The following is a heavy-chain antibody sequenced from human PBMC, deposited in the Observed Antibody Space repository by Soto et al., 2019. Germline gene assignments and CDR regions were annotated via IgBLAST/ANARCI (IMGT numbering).Heavy chain of an antibody. D-gene: IGHD2-15*01. CDR1: GYSFTSYW. V-gene: IGHV5-51*01. J-gene: IGHJ6*02. Sequence: GESLKISCKGSGYSFTSYWIGWVRQMPGKGLELMGIIYPGDSDTRYSPSFQGQVTISADKSISTAYLQWSSLKASDTAMYYCARHFMPERWWSDYHYGMDVWGQGTTVTVSS. CDR2: IYPGDSDT. CDR3: ARHFMPERWWSDYHYGMDV.